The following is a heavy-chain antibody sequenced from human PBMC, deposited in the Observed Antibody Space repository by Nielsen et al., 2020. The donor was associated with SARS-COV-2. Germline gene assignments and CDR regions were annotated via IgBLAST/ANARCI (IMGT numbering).Heavy chain of an antibody. Sequence: GGSLRLSCAASGFTFSNNAMHWVRQAPGKGLEWVAHISNSDSPTYYAEAVKGRFTIPRDDASNSLYLQLNNLRAEDTAVYFCARSSFGELLSPFDHWGQGTLASVSS. J-gene: IGHJ4*02. V-gene: IGHV3-48*04. D-gene: IGHD3-10*01. CDR1: GFTFSNNA. CDR2: ISNSDSPT. CDR3: ARSSFGELLSPFDH.